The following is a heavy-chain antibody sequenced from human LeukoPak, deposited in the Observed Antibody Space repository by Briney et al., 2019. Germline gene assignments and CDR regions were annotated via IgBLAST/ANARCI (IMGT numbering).Heavy chain of an antibody. CDR3: ARGGLTYYDILTGFPSGR. CDR2: INPNSGGT. V-gene: IGHV1-2*02. J-gene: IGHJ4*02. CDR1: GYTFTGYY. Sequence: ASVKVSCKASGYTFTGYYMHWVRRAPGQGLEWMGWINPNSGGTNYAQKFQGRVTMTRDTSISTAYMELSRLRSDDTAVYYCARGGLTYYDILTGFPSGRWGQGTLVTVSS. D-gene: IGHD3-9*01.